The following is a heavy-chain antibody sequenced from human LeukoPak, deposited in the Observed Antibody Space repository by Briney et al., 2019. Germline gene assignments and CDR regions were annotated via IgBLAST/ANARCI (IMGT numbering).Heavy chain of an antibody. CDR1: GGSISSYY. Sequence: SETLSLTCTVSGGSISSYYWGWIRQPPGKGLEWIGSIYYSGSTDYNPPLKSRATMSVDTSKNHFSLKLSSVTAAETAVYYCARQRGGGYWYFDLWGRGTLVTVSS. J-gene: IGHJ2*01. V-gene: IGHV4-39*01. CDR3: ARQRGGGYWYFDL. CDR2: IYYSGST. D-gene: IGHD2-15*01.